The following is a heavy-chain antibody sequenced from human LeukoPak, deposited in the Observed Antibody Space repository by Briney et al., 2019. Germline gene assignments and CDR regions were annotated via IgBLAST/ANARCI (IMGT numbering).Heavy chain of an antibody. CDR3: AKSEREQWLVPHAFDI. J-gene: IGHJ3*02. CDR2: ISGSGGST. D-gene: IGHD6-19*01. Sequence: GGSLRLSCAASGFTVSSNYMSWVRPAPGKGLEWVSAISGSGGSTYYADSVKGRFTISRDNSKNTLYLQMNSLRAEDTAVYYCAKSEREQWLVPHAFDIWGQGTMVTVSS. V-gene: IGHV3-23*01. CDR1: GFTVSSNY.